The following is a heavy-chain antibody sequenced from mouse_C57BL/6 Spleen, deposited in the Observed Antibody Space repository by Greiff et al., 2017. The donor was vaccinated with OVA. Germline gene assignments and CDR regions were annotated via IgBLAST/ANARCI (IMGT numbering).Heavy chain of an antibody. J-gene: IGHJ3*01. Sequence: QVQLQQPGAELVKPGASVKMSCKASGFSFTSYWITWVKQRPGQGLEWLGDIYPGSGSTNYNEKFTSKATLTVDTSSSTAYMQLSSLTTEDAAVYYCASFDGHYGLAYWGQGTLVTVSS. V-gene: IGHV1-55*01. CDR3: ASFDGHYGLAY. CDR2: IYPGSGST. CDR1: GFSFTSYW. D-gene: IGHD2-3*01.